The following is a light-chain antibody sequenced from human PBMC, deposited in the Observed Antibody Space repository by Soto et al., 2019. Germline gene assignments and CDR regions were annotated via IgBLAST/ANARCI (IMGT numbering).Light chain of an antibody. CDR1: SSDVGGYNY. V-gene: IGLV2-14*01. CDR3: SSYTSSSTLPYA. CDR2: DVS. Sequence: SELTQPASVSGSPGQSIPISCTGTSSDVGGYNYVSWYQQHPGKAPKLMIYDVSNRPSGVSNRFSGSKSGNTASLTISGLQAEDEADYYCSSYTSSSTLPYAFGTMTKFTVL. J-gene: IGLJ1*01.